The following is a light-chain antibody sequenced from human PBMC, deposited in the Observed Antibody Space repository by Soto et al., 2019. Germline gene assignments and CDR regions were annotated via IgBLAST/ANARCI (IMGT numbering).Light chain of an antibody. J-gene: IGLJ1*01. V-gene: IGLV1-47*01. CDR1: RSNIGNNY. CDR3: EAWDDSLSGHV. Sequence: QSVLTQPPSGSGTPGQTVTISCSGSRSNIGNNYVCWYQQLPGAAPNLLIYRTTQRPSGVPDRFSGSKSGTAASLAISGLRSEDEDDYFCEAWDDSLSGHVFGTGTKVTVL. CDR2: RTT.